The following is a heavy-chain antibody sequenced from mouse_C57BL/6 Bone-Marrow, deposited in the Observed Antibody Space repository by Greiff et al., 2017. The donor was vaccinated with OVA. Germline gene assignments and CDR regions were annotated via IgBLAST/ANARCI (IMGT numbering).Heavy chain of an antibody. V-gene: IGHV1-5*01. CDR3: TRGDIYYGTPFAY. CDR2: IYPGNSDT. J-gene: IGHJ3*01. CDR1: GYTFTSYW. D-gene: IGHD2-1*01. Sequence: VQLQQSGTVLARPGASVKMSCKTSGYTFTSYWMHWVKQRPGQGLEWIGAIYPGNSDTSYNQKFKGKAKLTAVTSASTAYMELSSLTNEDSAVYYCTRGDIYYGTPFAYWGQGTLVTVSA.